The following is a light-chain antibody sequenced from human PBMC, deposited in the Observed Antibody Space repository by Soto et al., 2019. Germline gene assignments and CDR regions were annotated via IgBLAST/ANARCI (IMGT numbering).Light chain of an antibody. V-gene: IGLV1-47*01. CDR1: SSNIGTNY. CDR2: GNN. Sequence: QSVLTQPPSASGTPGQTVTISSSGSSSNIGTNYVSWYQQLPGTAPTLLIYGNNQRPSGVPDRFSGSRSGTSASLAISGLRSEDEADYYCAAWDDSLSGVVFGGGTKVTVL. CDR3: AAWDDSLSGVV. J-gene: IGLJ3*02.